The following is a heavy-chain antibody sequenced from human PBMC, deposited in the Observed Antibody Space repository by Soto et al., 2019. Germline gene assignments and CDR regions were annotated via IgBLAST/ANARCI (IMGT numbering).Heavy chain of an antibody. CDR1: GFTFSSYG. J-gene: IGHJ4*02. CDR2: ISYDGSNK. V-gene: IGHV3-30*18. D-gene: IGHD3-3*01. Sequence: GGSLRLSCAASGFTFSSYGMHWVRQAPGKGLEWVAVISYDGSNKYYADSVKGRFTISRDNSKNTLYLQMNSLRAEDTAVYYCANLRRITIFGVVPSNRGMGDFDYWGQGTLVTVSS. CDR3: ANLRRITIFGVVPSNRGMGDFDY.